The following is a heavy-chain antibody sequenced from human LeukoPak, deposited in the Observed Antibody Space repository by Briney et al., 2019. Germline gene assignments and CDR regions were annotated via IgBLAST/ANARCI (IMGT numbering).Heavy chain of an antibody. CDR1: GYTFTSYG. V-gene: IGHV1-18*01. Sequence: GVSVKVSCKASGYTFTSYGISWVRQAPGQGLEWMGWISAYNGNTNYAQKLQGRVTMTTDTSTSTAYMELRSLRSDDTAVYYCARVIAVAGHDAFDIWGQGTMVTVSS. J-gene: IGHJ3*02. D-gene: IGHD6-19*01. CDR3: ARVIAVAGHDAFDI. CDR2: ISAYNGNT.